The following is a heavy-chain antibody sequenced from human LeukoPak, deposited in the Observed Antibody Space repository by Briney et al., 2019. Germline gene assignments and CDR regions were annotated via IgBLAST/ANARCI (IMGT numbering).Heavy chain of an antibody. CDR3: AGLHFASAEELDP. J-gene: IGHJ5*02. CDR2: IYSNGNI. D-gene: IGHD1-14*01. V-gene: IGHV4-59*08. CDR1: GTSIRGHY. Sequence: PSETLSLTCTVSGTSIRGHYWSWIRQPPGKGLEWIGYIYSNGNILYNPFLKSRVTLSVDTFNNQFSLSLNFVTAADTAVYYCAGLHFASAEELDPWGQGTLVTVSS.